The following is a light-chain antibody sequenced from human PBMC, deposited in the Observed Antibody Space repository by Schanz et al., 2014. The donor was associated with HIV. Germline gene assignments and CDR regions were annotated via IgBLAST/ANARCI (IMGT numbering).Light chain of an antibody. CDR1: SSNIGSHY. CDR3: SSHAGSSPYWV. CDR2: RNN. V-gene: IGLV1-47*01. Sequence: QSVLTQPPSASGTPGQRVTISCSGSSSNIGSHYVYWYHQLPGTAPKLLIYRNNQRPSGVPDRFSGSKSGNTASLTVSGLQAEDDADYYCSSHAGSSPYWVFGGGTKLTVL. J-gene: IGLJ3*02.